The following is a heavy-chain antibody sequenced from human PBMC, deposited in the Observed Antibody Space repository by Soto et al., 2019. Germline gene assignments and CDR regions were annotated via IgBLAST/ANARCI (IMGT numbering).Heavy chain of an antibody. CDR1: GGSISTGGR. V-gene: IGHV4-61*08. D-gene: IGHD4-17*01. CDR3: ARPTGYYYMDV. Sequence: SETLSLTCDVSGGSISTGGRWSWIRQPPGKGLEWIGYIYYSGSTNYNPSLKSRVTISVDTSKNQFSLKLSSVTAADTAVYYCARPTGYYYMDVWGKGTTVTVSS. J-gene: IGHJ6*03. CDR2: IYYSGST.